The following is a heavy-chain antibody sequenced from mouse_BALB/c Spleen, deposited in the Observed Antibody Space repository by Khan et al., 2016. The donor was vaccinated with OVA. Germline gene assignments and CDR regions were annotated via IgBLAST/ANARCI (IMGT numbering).Heavy chain of an antibody. CDR2: INPNNGDT. Sequence: VQLQQSGAELVKPGAPVKLSCKASGYTFTDYYMKWLKQSHGKSLEWIGDINPNNGDTFYNQKFKDKATLTVDKSSSTAYMQLNSLTSEDSAVFYCTRGLFDVWGAGTTVTVSS. J-gene: IGHJ1*01. CDR3: TRGLFDV. V-gene: IGHV1-26*01. CDR1: GYTFTDYY.